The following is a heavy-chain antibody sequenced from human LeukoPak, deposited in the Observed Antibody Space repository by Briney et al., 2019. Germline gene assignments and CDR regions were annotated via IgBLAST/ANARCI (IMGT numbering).Heavy chain of an antibody. D-gene: IGHD6-13*01. CDR2: ISYDGSNK. J-gene: IGHJ4*02. Sequence: GGSLRLSCAASGFTFSSYAMHWVRQAPGKGLEWVAVISYDGSNKYYADSVKGRFTISRYNSKNTLYLQMNSLRVEDTAVYYCARDPRPVQARDDSTSPHPGYWGQGTLVTVSS. V-gene: IGHV3-30-3*01. CDR1: GFTFSSYA. CDR3: ARDPRPVQARDDSTSPHPGY.